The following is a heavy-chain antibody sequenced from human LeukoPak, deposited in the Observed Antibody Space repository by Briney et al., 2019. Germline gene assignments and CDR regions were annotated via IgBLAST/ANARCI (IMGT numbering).Heavy chain of an antibody. CDR1: GFTFSDHY. J-gene: IGHJ3*02. Sequence: GGSLRLSCAASGFTFSDHYMGWVRQAPGKGLEWVSSISISSNYIYYPDSLKGRFTISRDNSKNTLYLQMNSLRAEDTAVYYCAKDKMSLFDIWGQGTMVTVSS. V-gene: IGHV3-21*04. CDR2: ISISSNYI. CDR3: AKDKMSLFDI.